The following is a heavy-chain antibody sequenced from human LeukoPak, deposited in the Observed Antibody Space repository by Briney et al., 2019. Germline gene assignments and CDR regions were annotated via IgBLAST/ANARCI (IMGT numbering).Heavy chain of an antibody. V-gene: IGHV3-66*01. CDR1: GFTVSSNY. CDR3: ARENSYYYGSGRADAFDI. J-gene: IGHJ3*02. D-gene: IGHD3-10*01. Sequence: GGSLRLSCAASGFTVSSNYMSWVRQAPGKGLEWVSVIYSGGSTYYADSVKGRFTISRDNSKNTLYLQMNSLRAEDTAVYYCARENSYYYGSGRADAFDIWGQGTMVTVSS. CDR2: IYSGGST.